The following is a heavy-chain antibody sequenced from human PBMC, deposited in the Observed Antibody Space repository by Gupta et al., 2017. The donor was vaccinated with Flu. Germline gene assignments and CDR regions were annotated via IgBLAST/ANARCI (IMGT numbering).Heavy chain of an antibody. J-gene: IGHJ2*01. CDR1: GFTFTSHG. Sequence: SCAASGFTFTSHGLYWVRQAPGKGLQWLAFITYEGSNEFYAESVKGRCTISRDNYEKTVYLQMSSLKSGDTAVYYCAMVSRTDCTEDCHLPYASPTSPKVFPRGRG. CDR3: AMVSRTDCTEDCHLPYASPTSPKVFP. D-gene: IGHD2-8*02. CDR2: ITYEGSNE. V-gene: IGHV3-30*03.